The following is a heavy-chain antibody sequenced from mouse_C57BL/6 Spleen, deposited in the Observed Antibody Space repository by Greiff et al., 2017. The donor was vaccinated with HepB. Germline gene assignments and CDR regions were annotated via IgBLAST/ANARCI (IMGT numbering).Heavy chain of an antibody. V-gene: IGHV5-17*01. CDR1: GFTFSDYG. CDR3: ERHEEDLFDY. CDR2: ISSGSSTI. J-gene: IGHJ2*01. Sequence: EVHLVESGGGLVKPGGSLKLSCAASGFTFSDYGMHWVRQAPEKGLEWVAYISSGSSTIYYADTVKGRFTISRDNAKNTLFLQMTSLRSEDTAMYYCERHEEDLFDYWGEGTTLTVSS.